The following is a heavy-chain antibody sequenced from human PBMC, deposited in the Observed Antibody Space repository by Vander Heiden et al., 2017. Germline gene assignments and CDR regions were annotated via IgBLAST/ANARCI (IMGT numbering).Heavy chain of an antibody. CDR2: TYYRSKWYN. Sequence: QVQLQQPGPGLVKPSQTLSLTCAIPGDSVSSNSADWNWIRQSPSRGLEWLGRTYYRSKWYNDYAVSVKSRITINPDTSKNQFSLQLNSVTPEDTAVYYCAREGSYCGGDCTMVRWYFDLWGRGTLVTVSS. CDR3: AREGSYCGGDCTMVRWYFDL. J-gene: IGHJ2*01. CDR1: GDSVSSNSAD. V-gene: IGHV6-1*01. D-gene: IGHD2-21*02.